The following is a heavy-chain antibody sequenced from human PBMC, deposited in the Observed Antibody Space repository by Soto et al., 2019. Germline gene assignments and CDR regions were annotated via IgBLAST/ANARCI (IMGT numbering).Heavy chain of an antibody. Sequence: QVQLVQSGAEVKKPGSSVKVSCKASGGTFSSYAISWVRQAPGQGLEWMGGIIPIFGTANYAQKFQGRVTITADESTSTAYMELSSLRSEETAVYYCASVRGYSGYDFDYYYGMDVWGQGTTVTVSS. CDR1: GGTFSSYA. CDR2: IIPIFGTA. D-gene: IGHD5-12*01. J-gene: IGHJ6*02. V-gene: IGHV1-69*12. CDR3: ASVRGYSGYDFDYYYGMDV.